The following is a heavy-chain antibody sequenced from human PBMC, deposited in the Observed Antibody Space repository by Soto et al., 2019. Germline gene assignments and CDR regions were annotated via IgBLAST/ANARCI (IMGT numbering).Heavy chain of an antibody. CDR3: VRRHVSATGIDWFDP. V-gene: IGHV1-3*01. Sequence: ASVKVSCKASGYTFTSYGIHWVRQAPGQRLEWMGWINAANGDTKYSPKFQGRVTITRDTSASTAYMELSSLRSEDTAVYYCVRRHVSATGIDWFDPWGQGSLVTV. J-gene: IGHJ5*02. CDR2: INAANGDT. D-gene: IGHD6-13*01. CDR1: GYTFTSYG.